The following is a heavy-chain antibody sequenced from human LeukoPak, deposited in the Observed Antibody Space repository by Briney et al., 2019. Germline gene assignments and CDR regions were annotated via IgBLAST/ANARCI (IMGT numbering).Heavy chain of an antibody. D-gene: IGHD6-19*01. CDR3: ARDSVGIAVAGTGSNWFDP. V-gene: IGHV1-18*01. CDR2: ISAYNGNT. CDR1: GYTFTSYG. J-gene: IGHJ5*02. Sequence: GASVKVSCKASGYTFTSYGISWVRQAPGQGLEWMGWISAYNGNTNYAQKLQGRVTMTTDTSTSTAYMELRSLRSDDTAVYYCARDSVGIAVAGTGSNWFDPWGQGTLVTVSS.